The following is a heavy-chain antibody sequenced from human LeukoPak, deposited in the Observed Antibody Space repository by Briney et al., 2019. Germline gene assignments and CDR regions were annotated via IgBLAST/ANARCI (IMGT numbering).Heavy chain of an antibody. CDR3: VTASVTHTRDP. J-gene: IGHJ5*02. CDR1: GYAFSDVY. D-gene: IGHD5/OR15-5a*01. Sequence: ASVRLSCKASGYAFSDVYFNWVRQAPGPALEWMGWINPHSEASIYAQKFHGRVTMHTSTATAYMELSRLRSDDTAVYYCVTASVTHTRDPWGPGTLVTVSS. V-gene: IGHV1-2*02. CDR2: INPHSEAS.